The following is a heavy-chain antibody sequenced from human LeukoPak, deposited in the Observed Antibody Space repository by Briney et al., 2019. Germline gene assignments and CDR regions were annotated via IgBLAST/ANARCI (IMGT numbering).Heavy chain of an antibody. V-gene: IGHV4-61*01. J-gene: IGHJ4*02. CDR2: IYYSGST. CDR3: ARDRAWYYDFWSGESL. CDR1: GGSVSSGSYY. Sequence: SETLSLTCTVSGGSVSSGSYYWSWIRQPPGKGLEWIGYIYYSGSTNYNPSLKSRVTISVDTSKNQFSLKRSSVTAADTAVYYCARDRAWYYDFWSGESLWGQGTLVTVSS. D-gene: IGHD3-3*01.